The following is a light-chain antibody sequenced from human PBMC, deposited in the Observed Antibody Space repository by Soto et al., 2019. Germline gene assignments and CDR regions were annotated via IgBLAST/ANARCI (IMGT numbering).Light chain of an antibody. Sequence: DIQMTQSPSTLSASVGDRVTITCRASQSISSWLAWYQHKPGKAPKLLIYKASSLESGVQSRFSGSGSGTEFTFTISTRQPEDYSSYYCQQYNSISWTFGQETKVE. V-gene: IGKV1-5*03. CDR3: QQYNSISWT. J-gene: IGKJ1*01. CDR2: KAS. CDR1: QSISSW.